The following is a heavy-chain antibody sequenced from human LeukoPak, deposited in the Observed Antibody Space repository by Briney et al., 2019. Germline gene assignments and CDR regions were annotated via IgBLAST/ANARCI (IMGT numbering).Heavy chain of an antibody. D-gene: IGHD4-11*01. V-gene: IGHV3-7*03. CDR1: GFTFSSYW. J-gene: IGHJ4*02. Sequence: GGSLRLSCAASGFTFSSYWMSWVRQAPGKGLEWVANIKQDGSEKYYVDSVKGRFTISRDNAKNSLYLQMNSLRAEDTAAYYCAKDVGYSYYFDYWGQGTLVTVSS. CDR2: IKQDGSEK. CDR3: AKDVGYSYYFDY.